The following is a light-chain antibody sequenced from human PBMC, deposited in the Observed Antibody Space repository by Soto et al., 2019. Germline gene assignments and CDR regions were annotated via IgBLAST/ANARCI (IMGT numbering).Light chain of an antibody. J-gene: IGKJ1*01. CDR1: QTLSDY. V-gene: IGKV1-5*03. CDR3: QQYKSYPWT. CDR2: MVS. Sequence: DIQMTQSPSTLSASVGDRVTITCPASQTLSDYLAWYQQKPGKAPKFLIYMVSTLESGVPSRFSGAGSGTEFSLTISSLQPDDFATYYCQQYKSYPWTFGQGTKVEIK.